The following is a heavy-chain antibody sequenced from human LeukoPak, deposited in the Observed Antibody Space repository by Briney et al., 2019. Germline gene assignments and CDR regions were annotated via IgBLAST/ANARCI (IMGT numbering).Heavy chain of an antibody. D-gene: IGHD3-9*01. V-gene: IGHV3-7*01. CDR2: IKQDGSEK. Sequence: GGSLRLSCAASGSTFSNYWMSWVRQVPGKGLEWVAKIKQDGSEKYYVDSVKGRFTISRDNAKNSLYLQMNSLRAEDAAVYYCARDPLTLYNYYMDVWGKGTTVTVSS. CDR1: GSTFSNYW. J-gene: IGHJ6*03. CDR3: ARDPLTLYNYYMDV.